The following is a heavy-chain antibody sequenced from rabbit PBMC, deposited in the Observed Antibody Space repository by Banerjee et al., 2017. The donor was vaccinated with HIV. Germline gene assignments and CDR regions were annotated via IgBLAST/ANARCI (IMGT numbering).Heavy chain of an antibody. D-gene: IGHD6-1*01. CDR3: ARHFGSGYVGFNF. CDR1: GFSFSNKYV. J-gene: IGHJ4*01. V-gene: IGHV1S45*01. Sequence: QEQLVESGGSLVQPGASLTLSCKASGFSFSNKYVMCWVRQAPGKGLEWIGCIDAGSGTTYYANWAKGRFTISKTSPTTVTLQMTSLTVADTATYFCARHFGSGYVGFNFWGPGTLVTVS. CDR2: IDAGSGTT.